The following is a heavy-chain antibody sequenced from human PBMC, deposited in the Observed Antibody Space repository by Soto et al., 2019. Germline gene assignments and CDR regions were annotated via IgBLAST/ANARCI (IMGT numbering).Heavy chain of an antibody. CDR1: GYTFTSYG. J-gene: IGHJ6*03. V-gene: IGHV1-18*01. D-gene: IGHD3-10*01. CDR3: ARRAGSYYNSPRGNYYYYYMDV. Sequence: QVPLVQSGAEVKKPGASVKVSCKASGYTFTSYGISWVRQAPGQGLEWMGWISAYNGNTNYAQKLQGRVTMTTDTSTSTAYMELRSLRSDDTAVYYCARRAGSYYNSPRGNYYYYYMDVWGKGTTVTVSS. CDR2: ISAYNGNT.